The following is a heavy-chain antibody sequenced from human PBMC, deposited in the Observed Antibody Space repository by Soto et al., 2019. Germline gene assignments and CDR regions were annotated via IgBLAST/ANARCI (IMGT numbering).Heavy chain of an antibody. D-gene: IGHD3-10*01. V-gene: IGHV3-73*02. Sequence: EVHLVQSGGGLVQPGGSLKLSCAASGFIFSGSAMHWVRQASGKGLEWVGRIGRKAKNYATEYGASVEGRFTISRDDSKNTTFLLMNSLKREDTAVYFCVRQWRVVSPGDHWGQGSLVTVSS. CDR1: GFIFSGSA. J-gene: IGHJ4*02. CDR2: IGRKAKNYAT. CDR3: VRQWRVVSPGDH.